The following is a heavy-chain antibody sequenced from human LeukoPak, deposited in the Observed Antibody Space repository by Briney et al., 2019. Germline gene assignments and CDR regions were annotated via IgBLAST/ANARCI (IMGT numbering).Heavy chain of an antibody. CDR3: ARGPGGNSGFDY. CDR2: IYSGGST. Sequence: GGSLRLSCAASGFTVSSNYMSWVRQAPGKGLEWVSVIYSGGSTYYADSVKGRFTISRDNSKSTLYLQMNSLRAEDTAVYYCARGPGGNSGFDYWGQGTLVTVSS. CDR1: GFTVSSNY. D-gene: IGHD4-23*01. V-gene: IGHV3-66*01. J-gene: IGHJ4*02.